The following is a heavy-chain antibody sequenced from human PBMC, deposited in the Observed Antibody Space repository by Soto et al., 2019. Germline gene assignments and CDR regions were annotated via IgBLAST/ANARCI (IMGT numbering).Heavy chain of an antibody. CDR2: IYYSGST. Sequence: SEPLYFPCPVSRFSMLIHYCSCIRPPPGKVLAWIGYIYYSGSTNYTPSLKSRVTISVDTSKNQFSLKLSSVTAADTAVYYCARVVATPTPYFDYWGQGTLVTV. D-gene: IGHD5-12*01. V-gene: IGHV4-59*11. CDR3: ARVVATPTPYFDY. CDR1: RFSMLIHY. J-gene: IGHJ4*02.